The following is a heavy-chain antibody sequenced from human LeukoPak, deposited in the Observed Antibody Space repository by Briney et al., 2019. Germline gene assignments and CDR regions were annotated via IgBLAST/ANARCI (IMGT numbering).Heavy chain of an antibody. CDR1: GFTFSSYG. D-gene: IGHD3-10*01. Sequence: GRSLRLSCAASGFTFSSYGMHWVRQAPGKGLEWVAVIWYDGSNKYYADSVKGRFTISRDNSKNTLYLQMNSLRAEDTAVYYCARGKWAVRGVIAYYFDYWGQGTLVTVSS. CDR2: IWYDGSNK. J-gene: IGHJ4*02. CDR3: ARGKWAVRGVIAYYFDY. V-gene: IGHV3-33*01.